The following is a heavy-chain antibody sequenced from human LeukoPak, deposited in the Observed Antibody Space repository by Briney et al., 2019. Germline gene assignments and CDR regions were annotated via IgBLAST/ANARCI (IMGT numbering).Heavy chain of an antibody. D-gene: IGHD3-22*01. J-gene: IGHJ4*02. V-gene: IGHV3-30-3*01. CDR1: GFTFSSYA. CDR2: ISYDGSNK. Sequence: GGSLRLSCAASGFTFSSYAMHWVRQAPGKGLEWVAVISYDGSNKYYADSVKGRFTISRDNSKNTLYLQMNSLRAEGTAVYYCARDQHFYDSSAYYYQFDYWGQGTLVTVSS. CDR3: ARDQHFYDSSAYYYQFDY.